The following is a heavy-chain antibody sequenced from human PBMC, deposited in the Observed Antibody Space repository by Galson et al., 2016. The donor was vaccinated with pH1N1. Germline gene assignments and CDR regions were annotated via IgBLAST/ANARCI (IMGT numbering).Heavy chain of an antibody. CDR1: GFIFNTYS. CDR2: INAAGDIT. V-gene: IGHV3-23*01. D-gene: IGHD3/OR15-3a*01. CDR3: AKDERLWTVRGAFDV. J-gene: IGHJ3*01. Sequence: SLRLSCAASGFIFNTYSMNWVRQAPGKGLEWVSVINAAGDITNYADSLKGRFTISRDNSKNTLYLQISDVRAEDTAIYFCAKDERLWTVRGAFDVWGQGTMVTVSS.